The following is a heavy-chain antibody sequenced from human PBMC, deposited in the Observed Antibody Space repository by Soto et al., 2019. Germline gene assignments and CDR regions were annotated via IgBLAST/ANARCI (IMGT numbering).Heavy chain of an antibody. J-gene: IGHJ5*02. CDR3: ARGRGYSYGLDP. CDR2: IHYGGTT. D-gene: IGHD5-12*01. V-gene: IGHV4-59*08. Sequence: PSETLSLTCTVSGGSINSYYWSWIRQPPGEGLEWIGNIHYGGTTAYNPSLKSRPAISLDTSKNQFSLSLTSVTAADTAVYYCARGRGYSYGLDPWGQGTLVTVSS. CDR1: GGSINSYY.